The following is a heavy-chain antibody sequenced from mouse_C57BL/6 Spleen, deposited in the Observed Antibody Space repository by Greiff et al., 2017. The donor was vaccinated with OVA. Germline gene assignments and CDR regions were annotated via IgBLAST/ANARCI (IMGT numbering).Heavy chain of an antibody. V-gene: IGHV1-15*01. CDR3: TRNYSNLWFAY. J-gene: IGHJ3*01. CDR1: GYTFTDYE. CDR2: IDPETGGT. Sequence: VQGVESGAELVRPGASVTLSCKASGYTFTDYEMHWVKQTPVHGLEWIGAIDPETGGTAYNQKFKGKAILTADKSSSTAYMELRSLTSEDSAVYYCTRNYSNLWFAYWGQGTLVTVSA. D-gene: IGHD2-5*01.